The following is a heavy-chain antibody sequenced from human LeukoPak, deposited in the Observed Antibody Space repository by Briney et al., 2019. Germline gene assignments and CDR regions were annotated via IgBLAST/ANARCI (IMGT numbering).Heavy chain of an antibody. CDR3: SRVRSGNDFDY. J-gene: IGHJ4*02. CDR2: IRSKGYGGTT. CDR1: GFTFGDHA. Sequence: GGSLRLSCSASGFTFGDHAMSWVRQAPGKGLGWVGFIRSKGYGGTTEYAASVEGRFSLSRDDSKSFVYLQMNSLKTEDTAVYYCSRVRSGNDFDYWGQGTLVTVSS. V-gene: IGHV3-49*04. D-gene: IGHD3-10*01.